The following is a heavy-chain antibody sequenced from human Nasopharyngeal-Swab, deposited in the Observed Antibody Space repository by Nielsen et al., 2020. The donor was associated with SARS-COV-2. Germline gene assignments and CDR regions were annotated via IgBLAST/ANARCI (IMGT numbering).Heavy chain of an antibody. CDR3: ARDLGYSSSWYLGYFDL. CDR1: GYSFTSYW. Sequence: GESLKISCKGSGYSFTSYWIGWVRQVPGKGLEWMGIIYPGDSDTRYSPSFQGQVTISADKSISTAYLQWSSLKASDTAMYYCARDLGYSSSWYLGYFDLWGRGTLVTVSS. J-gene: IGHJ2*01. V-gene: IGHV5-51*01. CDR2: IYPGDSDT. D-gene: IGHD6-13*01.